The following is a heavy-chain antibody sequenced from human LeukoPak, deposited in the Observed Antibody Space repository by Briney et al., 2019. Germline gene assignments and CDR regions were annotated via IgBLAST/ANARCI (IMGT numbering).Heavy chain of an antibody. CDR3: ARGPNYGSRSDYFDY. CDR1: GFTVSSNY. Sequence: PGGSLRLSCAASGFTVSSNYMSWVRQAPGKGLEWVSIIYSGGSTYYADSVKGRFTISRDNSKNTLYLQMNSLRAEDTAVYYCARGPNYGSRSDYFDYWGQGTLVTVSS. CDR2: IYSGGST. J-gene: IGHJ4*02. V-gene: IGHV3-53*01. D-gene: IGHD3-10*01.